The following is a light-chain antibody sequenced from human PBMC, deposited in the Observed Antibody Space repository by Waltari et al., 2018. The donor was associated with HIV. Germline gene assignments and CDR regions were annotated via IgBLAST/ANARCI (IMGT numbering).Light chain of an antibody. V-gene: IGKV3-20*01. CDR1: QTVSNKF. CDR3: QQYGISTYS. Sequence: EIVLTQSPGTLSLSPGDRATLSCRASQTVSNKFLAWYQHKPGQAPRLLVYGASSRARGSPDRFSGSGSGTDFTLTISRLGPEDFAMYYCQQYGISTYSFGQGTKLEIK. J-gene: IGKJ2*03. CDR2: GAS.